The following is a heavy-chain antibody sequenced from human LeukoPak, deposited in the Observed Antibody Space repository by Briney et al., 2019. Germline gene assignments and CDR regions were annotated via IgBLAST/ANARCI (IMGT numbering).Heavy chain of an antibody. J-gene: IGHJ4*02. D-gene: IGHD3-10*01. CDR3: AKGGPHYGSGSYYAFDY. CDR1: GFTFDDYA. V-gene: IGHV3-30*18. Sequence: GGSLRLSCAASGFTFDDYAIHWVRQAPGKGLEWVTVISDDGNNKYFADSVKGRFTISRDNSKNTLYLQMNSLRAEDTAVYYCAKGGPHYGSGSYYAFDYWGQGTLVTVSS. CDR2: ISDDGNNK.